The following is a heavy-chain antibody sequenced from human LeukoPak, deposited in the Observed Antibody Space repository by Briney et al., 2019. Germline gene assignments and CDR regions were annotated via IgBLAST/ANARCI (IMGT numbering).Heavy chain of an antibody. CDR2: ISWNSGAI. V-gene: IGHV3-9*01. Sequence: PGRSLRLSCAASGFTFDDYAMHWVRQAPGKGLEWVSGISWNSGAIGYADSVKGRFTISRDNAKNSLYLQMNSLEPEDTALYYCAKGTAYYYDSKPSDYWGQGTLVTVSS. D-gene: IGHD3-22*01. CDR1: GFTFDDYA. CDR3: AKGTAYYYDSKPSDY. J-gene: IGHJ4*02.